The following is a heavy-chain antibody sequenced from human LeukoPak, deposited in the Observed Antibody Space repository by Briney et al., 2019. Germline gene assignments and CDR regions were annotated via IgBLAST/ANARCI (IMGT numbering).Heavy chain of an antibody. CDR3: ARSIALDKNWFDP. V-gene: IGHV4-59*11. CDR1: GGSISSHY. J-gene: IGHJ5*02. D-gene: IGHD6-6*01. Sequence: PSETLSLTCTVSGGSISSHYRRWLRQPPGKGLEWIGYIYYSGSTNYNPSLKSRVTISVDTSKNQFSLKLSSVTAADTAVYYCARSIALDKNWFDPWGQGTLVTVSS. CDR2: IYYSGST.